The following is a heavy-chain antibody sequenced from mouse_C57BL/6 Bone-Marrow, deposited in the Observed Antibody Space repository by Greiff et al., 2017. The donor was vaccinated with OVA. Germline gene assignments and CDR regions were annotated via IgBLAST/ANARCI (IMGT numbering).Heavy chain of an antibody. CDR3: ARSIDAMDY. J-gene: IGHJ4*01. D-gene: IGHD2-12*01. CDR1: GFTFSSYA. V-gene: IGHV5-4*01. Sequence: EVQGVESGGGLVKPGGSLKLSCAASGFTFSSYAMSWVRQTPEKRLEWVATISDGGSYTYYPDNVKGRFTISRDNAKNNLYLQMSHLKAEDTAMYYSARSIDAMDYWGQGTSVTVSS. CDR2: ISDGGSYT.